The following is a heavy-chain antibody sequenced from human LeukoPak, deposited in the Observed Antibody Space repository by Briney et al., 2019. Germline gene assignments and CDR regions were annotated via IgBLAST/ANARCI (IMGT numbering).Heavy chain of an antibody. Sequence: SETLSLTCTVSGGSISSYYWSWIRQPPGKGLEWIGEINHSGSTNYNPSLKSRVTISVDTSKNQFSLKLSSVTAADTAVYYCARDVVAAAGSFDYWGQGTLVTVSS. CDR1: GGSISSYY. V-gene: IGHV4-34*01. CDR2: INHSGST. D-gene: IGHD6-13*01. CDR3: ARDVVAAAGSFDY. J-gene: IGHJ4*02.